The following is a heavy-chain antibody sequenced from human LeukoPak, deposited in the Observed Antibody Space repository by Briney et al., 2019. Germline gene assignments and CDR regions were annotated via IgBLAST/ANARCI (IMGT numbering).Heavy chain of an antibody. CDR2: ISYSGNT. CDR1: GDSISSSSYF. D-gene: IGHD4-17*01. Sequence: PSETLSLTCTVSGDSISSSSYFWCWIRQPPGKGLEWIGSISYSGNTYYNPSLKSRVTISVDTSKNQFSLNLNSVTAADTAVYYCARPGYYGDYAFDYWGQGTLVTVSS. J-gene: IGHJ4*02. V-gene: IGHV4-39*01. CDR3: ARPGYYGDYAFDY.